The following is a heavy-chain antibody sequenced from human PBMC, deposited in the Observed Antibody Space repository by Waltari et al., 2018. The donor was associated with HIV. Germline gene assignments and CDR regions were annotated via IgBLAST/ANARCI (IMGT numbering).Heavy chain of an antibody. V-gene: IGHV1-69*04. CDR2: IIPILGIA. CDR1: GGTFSSYA. D-gene: IGHD3-22*01. CDR3: ARETYYYDSSGDHDDY. J-gene: IGHJ4*02. Sequence: QVQLVQSGAEVKKPGSSVKVSCKASGGTFSSYAISWVRQAPGQGLEWMGRIIPILGIANYAQKFQGRVTITADKSTSTAYMELSSLRSEDTAVYYCARETYYYDSSGDHDDYWGQGTLVTVSS.